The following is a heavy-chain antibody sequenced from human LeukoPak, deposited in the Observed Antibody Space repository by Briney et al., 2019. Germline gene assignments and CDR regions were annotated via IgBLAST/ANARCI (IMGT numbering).Heavy chain of an antibody. D-gene: IGHD6-25*01. V-gene: IGHV3-74*01. Sequence: GGSLRLSCAASGFTFSSYWMHWVRHAPGKGLVWVSRINSDGSSTSYADSVKGRFTISRDNAKNTLYLQMDSLRAEDTAVYYCARLGSQGGVAALDYWGQGTLVTVSS. CDR1: GFTFSSYW. CDR3: ARLGSQGGVAALDY. J-gene: IGHJ4*02. CDR2: INSDGSST.